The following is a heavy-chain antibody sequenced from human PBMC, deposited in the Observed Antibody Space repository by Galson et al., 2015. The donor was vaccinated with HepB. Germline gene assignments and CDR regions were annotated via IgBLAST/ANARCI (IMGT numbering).Heavy chain of an antibody. CDR2: INPSGGST. CDR3: ARDYYYGSGASWGFDP. D-gene: IGHD3-10*01. Sequence: SVKVSCKASGYTFTSYYMHWVRQAPGQGLEWMGIINPSGGSTSYAQKFQGRVTMTRDTSTSTVYMELSSLRSEDTAVYYCARDYYYGSGASWGFDPWGQGTLVTVSS. V-gene: IGHV1-46*03. CDR1: GYTFTSYY. J-gene: IGHJ5*02.